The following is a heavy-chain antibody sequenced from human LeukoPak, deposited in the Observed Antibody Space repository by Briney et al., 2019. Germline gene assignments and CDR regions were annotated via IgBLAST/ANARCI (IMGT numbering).Heavy chain of an antibody. CDR3: ARMDSSGCYFDY. D-gene: IGHD6-19*01. V-gene: IGHV4-61*02. CDR2: IYTSGST. Sequence: SETLSLTCTVSGGSIGSGDYYWSWIRQPAGKGLEWIGRIYTSGSTNYNPSLKSRVTISVDTSKNQFSLKLSSVTAADTAVYYCARMDSSGCYFDYWGQGTLVTVSS. CDR1: GGSIGSGDYY. J-gene: IGHJ4*02.